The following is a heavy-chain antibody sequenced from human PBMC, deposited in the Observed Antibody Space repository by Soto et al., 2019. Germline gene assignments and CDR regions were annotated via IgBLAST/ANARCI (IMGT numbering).Heavy chain of an antibody. CDR2: IYSGGST. J-gene: IGHJ6*03. V-gene: IGHV3-66*01. Sequence: PGGSLRLSCAASGFTVSSNYMSWVRQAPGKGLEWVSVIYSGGSTYYADSVKGRFTISRVNSKNTLYLQMNSLRAEDTAVYYCVGLVLYYYYMDVWGKGTTVTVSS. CDR3: VGLVLYYYYMDV. CDR1: GFTVSSNY. D-gene: IGHD3-10*02.